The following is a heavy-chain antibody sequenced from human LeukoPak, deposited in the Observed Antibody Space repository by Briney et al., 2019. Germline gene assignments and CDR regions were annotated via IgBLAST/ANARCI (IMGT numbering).Heavy chain of an antibody. Sequence: PSQTLSLTCTVSGGSISSGSYYWSWIRQPAGKGLEWIGRIYTSGSTNYNPSLKSRVTISVDTSKNQFSLKLSSVTAADTAIYYCAIRDWLLSRCYYYYYKDVWGKGTTVTISS. D-gene: IGHD3-9*01. CDR1: GGSISSGSYY. CDR2: IYTSGST. CDR3: AIRDWLLSRCYYYYYKDV. V-gene: IGHV4-61*02. J-gene: IGHJ6*03.